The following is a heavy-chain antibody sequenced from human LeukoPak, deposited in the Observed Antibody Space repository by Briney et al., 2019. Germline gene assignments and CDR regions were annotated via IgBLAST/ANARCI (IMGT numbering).Heavy chain of an antibody. CDR2: IYYSGST. CDR1: GGSISSGGYY. D-gene: IGHD6-13*01. Sequence: PSETLSLTCTVSGGSISSGGYYWSWIRQHPGKGLEWIGCIYYSGSTYYNPSLKSRVTISVDTSKNQFSLKVSSVTAADTAVYYCARDRRQLGIFDYWGQGTLVTVSS. V-gene: IGHV4-31*03. J-gene: IGHJ4*02. CDR3: ARDRRQLGIFDY.